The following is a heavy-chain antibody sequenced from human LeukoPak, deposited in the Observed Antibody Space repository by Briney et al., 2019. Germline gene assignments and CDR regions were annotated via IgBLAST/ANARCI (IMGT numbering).Heavy chain of an antibody. V-gene: IGHV3-30-3*01. J-gene: IGHJ2*01. CDR2: ISYDGSNE. D-gene: IGHD2/OR15-2a*01. Sequence: PGGSLRLSCAASGFTFSSYAMHRVRQAPGKGLEWVAVISYDGSNEYYADSVKGRFTISRDNSKNMLYLQMNSLRAEDTAVYYCARDYAKTFYWYFDLWGRGTLVTVSS. CDR1: GFTFSSYA. CDR3: ARDYAKTFYWYFDL.